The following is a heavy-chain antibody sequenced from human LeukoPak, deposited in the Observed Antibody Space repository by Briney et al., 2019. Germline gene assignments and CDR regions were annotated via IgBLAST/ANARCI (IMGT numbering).Heavy chain of an antibody. CDR3: ARGPNSNWSGLDF. D-gene: IGHD6-6*01. V-gene: IGHV3-74*01. CDR2: ITNDGSST. CDR1: GLTFSSHW. Sequence: GGSLRLSCAASGLTFSSHWMHWVRQAPGKGLVWVSRITNDGSSTTYADSVKGRFTVSRDNAKNTLYLQVNNLRAEDTAVYYCARGPNSNWSGLDFWGQGTLLTVSS. J-gene: IGHJ4*02.